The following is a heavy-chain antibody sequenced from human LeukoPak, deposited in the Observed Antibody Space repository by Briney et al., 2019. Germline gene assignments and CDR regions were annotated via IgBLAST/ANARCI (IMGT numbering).Heavy chain of an antibody. Sequence: ASVKVSCKASGYTFTGYYMHWVRQAPGQGLEWMGWISAYNGNANYAQKLQGRVTMTTDTSTSTAYMELRSLRSDDTAVYYCARRIAAAGLYYYYYYMDVWGKGTTVTISS. V-gene: IGHV1-18*04. CDR3: ARRIAAAGLYYYYYYMDV. CDR2: ISAYNGNA. J-gene: IGHJ6*03. D-gene: IGHD6-13*01. CDR1: GYTFTGYY.